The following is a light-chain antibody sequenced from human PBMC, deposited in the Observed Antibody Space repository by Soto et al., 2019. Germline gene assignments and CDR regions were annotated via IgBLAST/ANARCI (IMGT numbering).Light chain of an antibody. CDR2: ATS. J-gene: IGKJ1*01. CDR1: PGISNY. Sequence: DVQMTHSPSSLSASIRDRVTITCRASPGISNYLAWYQQKPGKVPKLLIYATSTLQSGVPSRFSGSGSGTDFTLTISRLEPEDFAVYYCQQYGNSPQTFGQGTKLDIK. V-gene: IGKV1-27*01. CDR3: QQYGNSPQT.